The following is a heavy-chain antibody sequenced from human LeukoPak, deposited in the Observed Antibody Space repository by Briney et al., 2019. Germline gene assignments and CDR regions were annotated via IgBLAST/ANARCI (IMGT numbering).Heavy chain of an antibody. CDR1: GFTFSSYA. V-gene: IGHV3-30-3*01. Sequence: PGRSLRLSCAASGFTFSSYAMHWVRQAPGKGLEWVAVISYDGSNKYYADSVRGRFTISRDNTKNSLYLQMNSLGAEDTAVYYCAVEYLHDNSSRYYGPFDYWGQGTLVTVSS. CDR2: ISYDGSNK. D-gene: IGHD3-22*01. J-gene: IGHJ4*02. CDR3: AVEYLHDNSSRYYGPFDY.